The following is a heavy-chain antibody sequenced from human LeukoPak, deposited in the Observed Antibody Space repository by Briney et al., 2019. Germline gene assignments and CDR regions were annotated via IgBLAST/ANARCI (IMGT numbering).Heavy chain of an antibody. V-gene: IGHV4-59*08. CDR2: IYYSGST. D-gene: IGHD6-6*01. Sequence: PSETLSLTCTVSGGSISSYYWSWVRQPPGKGPEWIGYIYYSGSTNYNPSLKSRVTISVDTSKNQFSLKLSSVTAADTAVYYCARHGHSSSSFYFDYWGQGTLVTVSS. J-gene: IGHJ4*02. CDR3: ARHGHSSSSFYFDY. CDR1: GGSISSYY.